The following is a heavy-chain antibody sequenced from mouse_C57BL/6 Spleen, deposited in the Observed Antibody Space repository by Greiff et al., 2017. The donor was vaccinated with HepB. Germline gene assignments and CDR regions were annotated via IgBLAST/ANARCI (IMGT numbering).Heavy chain of an antibody. D-gene: IGHD2-4*01. CDR3: ARIYYDYDEGAY. CDR2: IYPGDGDT. V-gene: IGHV1-82*01. J-gene: IGHJ3*01. Sequence: VQLQQSGPELVKPGASVKISCKASGYAFSSSWMNWVKQRPGKGLEWIGRIYPGDGDTNYNGKFKGKATLTADKSSSPAYMQLSSLTSEDSAVYFCARIYYDYDEGAYWGQGTLVTVSA. CDR1: GYAFSSSW.